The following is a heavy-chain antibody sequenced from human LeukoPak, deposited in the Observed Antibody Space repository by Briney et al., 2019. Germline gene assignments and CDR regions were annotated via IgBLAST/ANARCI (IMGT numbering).Heavy chain of an antibody. CDR1: GFTFSSSG. J-gene: IGHJ4*02. CDR3: AKDPRTYYDFWSGYHRWYFDY. Sequence: PGGSLRLSCAASGFTFSSSGMHWVRQAPGKGLEWVAFIRYDGSNKYYADSVKGRFTISRDNSKNTLYLQMNSLRAEDTAVYYCAKDPRTYYDFWSGYHRWYFDYWGQGTLVTVSS. D-gene: IGHD3-3*01. V-gene: IGHV3-30*02. CDR2: IRYDGSNK.